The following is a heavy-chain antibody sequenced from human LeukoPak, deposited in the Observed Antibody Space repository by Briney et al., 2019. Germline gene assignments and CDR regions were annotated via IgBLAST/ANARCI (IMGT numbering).Heavy chain of an antibody. J-gene: IGHJ4*02. V-gene: IGHV1-46*01. CDR2: INPSGGST. CDR1: GYTFTSYY. CDR3: ARAGGIAVAPGY. D-gene: IGHD6-19*01. Sequence: ASVKVSCKASGYTFTSYYMHWVRQAPGQGLEWMGIINPSGGSTSYAQKFQGRVTMTRDMSTSTVYMELSSLRSEDTAVYYCARAGGIAVAPGYWGQGTLVTVSS.